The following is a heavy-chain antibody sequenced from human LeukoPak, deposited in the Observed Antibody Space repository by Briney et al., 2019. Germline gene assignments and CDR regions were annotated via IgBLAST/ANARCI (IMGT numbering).Heavy chain of an antibody. CDR1: GFTFSSYS. V-gene: IGHV3-21*01. CDR2: ISSSSSYI. D-gene: IGHD3-10*01. Sequence: GGSLRLSCAASGFTFSSYSMNWVRQAPGKGLEWVSSISSSSSYICYADSVKGRFTISRDNAKNSLYLQMNSLRAEDTAVYYCARSYGSGSSWGQGTLVTVSS. J-gene: IGHJ5*02. CDR3: ARSYGSGSS.